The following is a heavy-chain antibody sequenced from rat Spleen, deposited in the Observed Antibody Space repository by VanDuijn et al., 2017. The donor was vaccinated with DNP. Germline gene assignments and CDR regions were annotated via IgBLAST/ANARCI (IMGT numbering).Heavy chain of an antibody. CDR2: ISTSGSRT. J-gene: IGHJ2*01. Sequence: EVQLVESGGGLVQPGRSLKLSCAASGFTFSNYYMAWVRQAPKKGLEWVATISTSGSRTYYPDSVKGRFTISRDNAKSSLYLQMNSLKSEDTATYYCARLGDYGSYGDYWGQGVMVTVSS. CDR1: GFTFSNYY. CDR3: ARLGDYGSYGDY. D-gene: IGHD1-6*01. V-gene: IGHV5-25*01.